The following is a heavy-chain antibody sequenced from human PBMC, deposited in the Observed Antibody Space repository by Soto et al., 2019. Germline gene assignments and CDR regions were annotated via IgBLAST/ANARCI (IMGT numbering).Heavy chain of an antibody. V-gene: IGHV3-23*01. D-gene: IGHD6-13*01. Sequence: GGSLRLSCAASGFTFSSYAMSWVRQAPGKGLEWVSAISGSGGSTYYADSVKGRFTISRDNSKNTLYLQMNSLRAEDTAVYYCAKRPGRQLVHSFGTFDYWGQGTLVTVSS. CDR1: GFTFSSYA. CDR3: AKRPGRQLVHSFGTFDY. J-gene: IGHJ4*02. CDR2: ISGSGGST.